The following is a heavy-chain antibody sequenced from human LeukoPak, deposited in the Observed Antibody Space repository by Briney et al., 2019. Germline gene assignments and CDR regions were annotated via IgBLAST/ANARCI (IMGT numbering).Heavy chain of an antibody. V-gene: IGHV4-30-4*08. CDR1: GGSISSGDYY. CDR3: ARAPRYYGSGSYVDY. Sequence: SETLSLTCTVSGGSISSGDYYWSWIRQPPGKGLEWIGYIYYSGSTYYNPSLKSRVTISVDTSKNQFSLKLSSVTAADAAVYYCARAPRYYGSGSYVDYWGQGTLVTVSS. J-gene: IGHJ4*02. CDR2: IYYSGST. D-gene: IGHD3-10*01.